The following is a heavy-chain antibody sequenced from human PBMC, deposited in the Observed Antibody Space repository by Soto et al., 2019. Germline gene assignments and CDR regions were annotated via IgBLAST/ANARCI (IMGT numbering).Heavy chain of an antibody. D-gene: IGHD6-19*01. J-gene: IGHJ4*02. CDR1: GYTFTSYY. Sequence: ASVKVSCKASGYTFTSYYMHWVRQAPGQWLEWMGIINPSGGSTSYAQKFQGRVTMTRDTSTSTVYMELSSLRSEDTAVYYCARRRIAVAGNDPFFDYWGQGTLVTVSS. CDR2: INPSGGST. V-gene: IGHV1-46*01. CDR3: ARRRIAVAGNDPFFDY.